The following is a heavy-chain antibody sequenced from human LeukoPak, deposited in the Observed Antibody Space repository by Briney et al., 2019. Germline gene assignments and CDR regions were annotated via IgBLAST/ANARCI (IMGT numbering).Heavy chain of an antibody. V-gene: IGHV3-23*01. CDR2: ISGSGGST. Sequence: GGSLRLSCAASGFTFSSYAMSWVRQAPGKGLEWVSAISGSGGSTYYADSVKGRFTISRDNSKNTLYLQMNSLRAEDTAVYYCAKSSTVDTAMADLDYRGQGTLVTVSS. CDR1: GFTFSSYA. J-gene: IGHJ4*02. CDR3: AKSSTVDTAMADLDY. D-gene: IGHD5-18*01.